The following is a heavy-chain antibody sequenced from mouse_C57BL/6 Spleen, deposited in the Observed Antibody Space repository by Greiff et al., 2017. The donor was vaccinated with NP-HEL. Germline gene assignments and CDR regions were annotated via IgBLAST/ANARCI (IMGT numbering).Heavy chain of an antibody. D-gene: IGHD2-4*01. J-gene: IGHJ1*03. CDR3: ARQGNYYDYDEWYFDV. CDR1: GFTFSSYG. Sequence: DVMLVESGGDLVKPGGSLKLSCAASGFTFSSYGMSWVRQTPDKRLEWVATISSGGSYTYYPDSVKGRFTISRDNAKNTLYLQMSSLKSEDTAMYYCARQGNYYDYDEWYFDVWGTGTTVTVSS. CDR2: ISSGGSYT. V-gene: IGHV5-6*02.